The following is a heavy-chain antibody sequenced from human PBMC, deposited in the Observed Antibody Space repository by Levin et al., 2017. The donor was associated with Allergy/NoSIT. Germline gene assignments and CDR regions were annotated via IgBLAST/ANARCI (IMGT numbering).Heavy chain of an antibody. CDR2: IYSDGTT. CDR3: ARDRAEYNILTGCLN. J-gene: IGHJ4*02. D-gene: IGHD3-9*01. Sequence: GESLKISCAASGFTVSSSYMSWVRQSPGKGLEWVSMIYSDGTTLYADSVKGRFTISRDTSKNTVYLQMTSLRADDTARYYCARDRAEYNILTGCLNWGQGTLVTVSS. V-gene: IGHV3-53*01. CDR1: GFTVSSSY.